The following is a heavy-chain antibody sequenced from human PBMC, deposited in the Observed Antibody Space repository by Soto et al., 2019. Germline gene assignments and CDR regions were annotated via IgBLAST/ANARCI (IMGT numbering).Heavy chain of an antibody. CDR3: GGGGGICSIAWPIDH. CDR2: IGLYNDNR. Sequence: ASVKVSCKASGYTFTTYGISWVRQAPGQGLEWMGWIGLYNDNRNYEQKFQGRVTMTTDTSTSTAYMEVRSVSSDDMAVYCCGGGGGICSIAWPIDHWGQGTLVTVSS. D-gene: IGHD2-15*01. CDR1: GYTFTTYG. V-gene: IGHV1-18*03. J-gene: IGHJ4*02.